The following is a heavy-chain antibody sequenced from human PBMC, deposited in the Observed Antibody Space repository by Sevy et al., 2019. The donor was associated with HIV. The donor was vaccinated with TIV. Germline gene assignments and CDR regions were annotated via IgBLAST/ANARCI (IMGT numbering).Heavy chain of an antibody. V-gene: IGHV4-30-4*01. CDR3: ARWSLYDISAPGQQHNGFDY. CDR1: GGSISSGDYY. J-gene: IGHJ4*02. CDR2: IYYSGST. Sequence: SETLSLTCTVSGGSISSGDYYWSWIRQPPGKGLEWIGYIYYSGSTYYNPSLKSRVTISVDTSKNQFSLKLSSVTAADTAVYYCARWSLYDISAPGQQHNGFDYWGQGTLVTVSS. D-gene: IGHD3-9*01.